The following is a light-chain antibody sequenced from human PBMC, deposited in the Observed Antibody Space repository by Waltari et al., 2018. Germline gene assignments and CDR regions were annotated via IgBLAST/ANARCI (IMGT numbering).Light chain of an antibody. Sequence: DIQMNQSPSSVSASIGDRVTITCRASQDIRTSLAWYQQKPGKAPKLLIFVASSLQSGVPPRFSGSGSGTDFTLTINSLQPEDFASYYCQQANSFPLTFGQGTRLEIK. J-gene: IGKJ5*01. CDR1: QDIRTS. V-gene: IGKV1-12*01. CDR2: VAS. CDR3: QQANSFPLT.